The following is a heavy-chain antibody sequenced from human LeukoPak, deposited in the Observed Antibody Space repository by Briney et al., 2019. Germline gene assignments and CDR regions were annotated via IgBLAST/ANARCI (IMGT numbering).Heavy chain of an antibody. CDR2: IIPILGIA. J-gene: IGHJ4*02. Sequence: SVKVSCKASGGTFSSYTISWVRQAPGQGLEWMGRIIPILGIANYAQKFQGRVTITADKSTSTAYMELSSLRSEDTAVYYCVRDPIPVGATPRPVDYWGQGTLVTVSS. CDR1: GGTFSSYT. CDR3: VRDPIPVGATPRPVDY. D-gene: IGHD1-26*01. V-gene: IGHV1-69*04.